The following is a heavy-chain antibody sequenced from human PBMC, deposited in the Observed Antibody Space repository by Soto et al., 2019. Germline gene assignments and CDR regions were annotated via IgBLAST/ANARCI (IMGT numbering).Heavy chain of an antibody. Sequence: QVQLVESGGGVVQPGRSLRLSCAASGSTFTPYGMHWVRQVPGQGPEWVAVISYDGTIKHYADSVKGRFTISRDNSNNTLYLEMHSLRTEDTALYYCAKDRAWQAGRYFYGMDVWGQGTTVTVSS. V-gene: IGHV3-30*18. CDR3: AKDRAWQAGRYFYGMDV. J-gene: IGHJ6*02. CDR1: GSTFTPYG. D-gene: IGHD3-10*01. CDR2: ISYDGTIK.